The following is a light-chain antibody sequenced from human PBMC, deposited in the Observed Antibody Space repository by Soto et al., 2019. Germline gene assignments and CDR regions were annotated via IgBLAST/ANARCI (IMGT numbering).Light chain of an antibody. CDR1: QSVFSS. CDR2: GAA. Sequence: EIVMTQSPATLSVSLGERVTLSCRASQSVFSSLAWYQQKPGQAPRLLIYGAATRPIGIPARFSGSGSGTEFTLTISSLQSEDFAVYYCQQYGSSLWTFGQGTKVEIK. V-gene: IGKV3-15*01. J-gene: IGKJ1*01. CDR3: QQYGSSLWT.